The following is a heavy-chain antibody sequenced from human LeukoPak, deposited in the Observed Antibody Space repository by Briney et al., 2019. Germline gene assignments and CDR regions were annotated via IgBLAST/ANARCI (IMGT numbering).Heavy chain of an antibody. CDR3: AREAGTGDYYYGMDV. Sequence: GGSLRLSCAASGFTFSSYAMHWVRQAPGKGLEWVAVISYDGSNKYYADSVKGRFTISRDNSKNTLYLQMNSLRAEDTAVYYCAREAGTGDYYYGMDVWGQGTTVTVSS. CDR2: ISYDGSNK. V-gene: IGHV3-30-3*01. J-gene: IGHJ6*02. CDR1: GFTFSSYA. D-gene: IGHD6-19*01.